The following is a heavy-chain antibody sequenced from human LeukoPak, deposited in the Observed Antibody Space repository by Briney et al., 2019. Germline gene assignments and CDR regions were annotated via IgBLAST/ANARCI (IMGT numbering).Heavy chain of an antibody. D-gene: IGHD3-22*01. V-gene: IGHV3-23*01. CDR3: AKENWVYNWKYDSSGSGINY. CDR2: ISGGGGST. CDR1: GFTFNNYA. J-gene: IGHJ4*02. Sequence: GGSLRLSCAASGFTFNNYAMSWVRQAPGKGLEWVSAISGGGGSTYYADSVKGRFSISRDSSSNTLYLQMNSLRGEDTAVYYCAKENWVYNWKYDSSGSGINYWGQGTLVTVSS.